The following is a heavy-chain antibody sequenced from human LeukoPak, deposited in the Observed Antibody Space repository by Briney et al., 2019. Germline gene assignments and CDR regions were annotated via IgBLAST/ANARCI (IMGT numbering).Heavy chain of an antibody. CDR3: ARDDGDRSVDAFDI. CDR1: GGSISSGGYY. Sequence: SSETLSLTCTVSGGSISSGGYYWSWLRLHPGKGLEWIGYIYYSGSTYYNPSLKSRVTISVDTSKNQFSLKLSSVTAADTAVYYCARDDGDRSVDAFDIWGQGTMVTVSS. J-gene: IGHJ3*02. D-gene: IGHD4-17*01. V-gene: IGHV4-31*03. CDR2: IYYSGST.